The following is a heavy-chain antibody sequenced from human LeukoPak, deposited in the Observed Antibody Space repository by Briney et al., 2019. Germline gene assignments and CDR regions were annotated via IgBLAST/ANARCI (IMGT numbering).Heavy chain of an antibody. CDR2: ISYDGSNK. Sequence: PGGSLRLSCAASGFTFSSYGMHWVRQAPGKGLEWVAVISYDGSNKYYADSVKGRFTISRDNYKNTLYLQMNSLRAEDTAVYYCAKSASGYSYDFDYWGQGTLVTVSS. CDR3: AKSASGYSYDFDY. D-gene: IGHD5-18*01. CDR1: GFTFSSYG. V-gene: IGHV3-30*18. J-gene: IGHJ4*02.